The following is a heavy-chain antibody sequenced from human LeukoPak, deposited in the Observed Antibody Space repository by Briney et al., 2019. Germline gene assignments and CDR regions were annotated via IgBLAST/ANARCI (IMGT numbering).Heavy chain of an antibody. D-gene: IGHD3-22*01. CDR1: GFTFDDYA. V-gene: IGHV3-9*01. CDR2: ISWNSGSI. J-gene: IGHJ4*02. Sequence: PGGSLRLSCAASGFTFDDYAMHWVRQVPGKGLEWVSGISWNSGSIGYADSVKGRFTISRDNAKNSLYLQMNSLRAEDTAVYYCARDLYYDSSGYYYGGDFDYWGQGTLVTVSS. CDR3: ARDLYYDSSGYYYGGDFDY.